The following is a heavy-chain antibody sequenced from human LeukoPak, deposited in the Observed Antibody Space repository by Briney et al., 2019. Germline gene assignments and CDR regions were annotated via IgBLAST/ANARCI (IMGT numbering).Heavy chain of an antibody. CDR2: ISSSSSYI. V-gene: IGHV3-21*04. J-gene: IGHJ3*02. CDR1: GFTFSSYS. CDR3: ARRDIVVVPAAIFGAFDI. Sequence: PGGFLRLSCGASGFTFSSYSMNWVRQTPGKGLEWVSSISSSSSYIYYADSMKGRFTISRDNAKKSLYLQMNSLRAEDTALYYCARRDIVVVPAAIFGAFDIWGQGTMVTVSS. D-gene: IGHD2-2*02.